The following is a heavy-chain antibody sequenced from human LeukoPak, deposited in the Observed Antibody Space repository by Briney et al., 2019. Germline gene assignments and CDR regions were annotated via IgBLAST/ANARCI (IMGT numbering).Heavy chain of an antibody. Sequence: GESLKISCRGSGYRFTTFWIGWVRQMPGRGLEWMGSFYPGDSDTRYSPSFQGQVTISADKSIGTAYLQWNSLKASDTAIYYCARRGSMGYFDSWGQGTQVTVSS. CDR2: FYPGDSDT. V-gene: IGHV5-51*01. CDR1: GYRFTTFW. D-gene: IGHD1-26*01. J-gene: IGHJ4*02. CDR3: ARRGSMGYFDS.